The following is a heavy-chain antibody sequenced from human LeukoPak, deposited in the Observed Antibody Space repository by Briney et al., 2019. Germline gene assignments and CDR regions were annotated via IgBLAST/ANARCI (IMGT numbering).Heavy chain of an antibody. V-gene: IGHV1-46*01. CDR3: AKSLTSRGYSYGPDY. CDR2: INPSGGST. Sequence: GASVKVSCKASGYTFTSYYMHWVRQAPGQGLEWMGIINPSGGSTSYAQKFQGRVTMTRDTSTSTVYMELSSLRSEDTAVYYCAKSLTSRGYSYGPDYWGQGTLVTVSS. J-gene: IGHJ4*02. CDR1: GYTFTSYY. D-gene: IGHD5-18*01.